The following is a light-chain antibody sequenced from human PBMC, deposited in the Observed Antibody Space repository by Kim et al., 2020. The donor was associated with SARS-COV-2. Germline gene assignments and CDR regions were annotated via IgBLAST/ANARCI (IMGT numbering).Light chain of an antibody. CDR3: SSYTSSSTYV. CDR1: SSDVGGYNY. J-gene: IGLJ1*01. Sequence: GQWITVSCTGTSSDVGGYNYVSWYQQHPGNAPELMIYDVSKRPSGVSNRFSGSKSGNTASLTISGLQAEDEADYYCSSYTSSSTYVFGTGTKVTVL. V-gene: IGLV2-14*04. CDR2: DVS.